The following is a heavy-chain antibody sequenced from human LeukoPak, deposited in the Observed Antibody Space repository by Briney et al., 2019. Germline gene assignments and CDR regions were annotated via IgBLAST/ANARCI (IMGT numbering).Heavy chain of an antibody. V-gene: IGHV1-2*02. CDR2: INPHNGGT. CDR1: GYTFTGYY. CDR3: ARGEEGGIIVVL. D-gene: IGHD3-22*01. Sequence: ASVKVSCKASGYTFTGYYLHWVRQAPGQGLEWMGWINPHNGGTNYAQKFQGRVTMTRDTSITTAYMELSRLRSDDTAVYYCARGEEGGIIVVLWGQGTLVTVSS. J-gene: IGHJ4*02.